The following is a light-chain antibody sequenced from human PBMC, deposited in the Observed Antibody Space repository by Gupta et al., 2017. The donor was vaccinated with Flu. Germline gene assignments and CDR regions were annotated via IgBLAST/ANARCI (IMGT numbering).Light chain of an antibody. Sequence: DIQMTQSPSSLSASVGDRITITCRASQNIHTYLNWYQQRPGNSPKLLIYGASSLQSGVTSRFSGSGSGTKFTLSISSLQAGDFATYYCQQTHTTPTTFCQGTKLDIK. V-gene: IGKV1-39*01. CDR3: QQTHTTPTT. CDR2: GAS. J-gene: IGKJ2*01. CDR1: QNIHTY.